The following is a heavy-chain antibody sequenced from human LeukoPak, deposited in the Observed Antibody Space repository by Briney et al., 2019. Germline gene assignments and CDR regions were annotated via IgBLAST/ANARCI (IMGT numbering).Heavy chain of an antibody. V-gene: IGHV3-33*06. D-gene: IGHD3-16*02. CDR3: AKELVWGSYRYYFDY. CDR1: GFTFSSYG. CDR2: IWYDGSNK. J-gene: IGHJ4*02. Sequence: GGSLRLSCAASGFTFSSYGMHWVRQAPGKGLEWVAVIWYDGSNKYYADSVKGRFTISRDNSKNTLYLQMNSLRAEDTAVYDCAKELVWGSYRYYFDYWGQGTLVTVSS.